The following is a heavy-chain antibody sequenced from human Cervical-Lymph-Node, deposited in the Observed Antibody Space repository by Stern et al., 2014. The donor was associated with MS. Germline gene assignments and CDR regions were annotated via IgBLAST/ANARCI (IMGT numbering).Heavy chain of an antibody. CDR2: IYPGDAET. Sequence: EVQLVESGPEVKKPGESLRISCKASGYSFPVFWIGWVRQMSGRGLEWMGIIYPGDAETRYSPSFQGQVPMSVDLSTTPAYLQWRSLKASDTAIYYCARRDMSTTRYFDSWGQGTLVTVPS. J-gene: IGHJ4*02. CDR3: ARRDMSTTRYFDS. V-gene: IGHV5-51*01. CDR1: GYSFPVFW. D-gene: IGHD5-24*01.